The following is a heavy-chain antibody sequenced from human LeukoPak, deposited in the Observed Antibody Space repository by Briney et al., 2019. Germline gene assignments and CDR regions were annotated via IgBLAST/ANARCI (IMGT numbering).Heavy chain of an antibody. J-gene: IGHJ4*02. V-gene: IGHV4-4*02. CDR1: GDSISSSIW. CDR2: IYHDGST. Sequence: SETLSLTCAVSGDSISSSIWWSWVRQPPGKGLEWIGEIYHDGSTNYNPSLKSRLTISVDMSRNQFSLKLTFVTAADTAVYYCARVWGSSWYFDYWGQGTLVSVSS. CDR3: ARVWGSSWYFDY. D-gene: IGHD6-13*01.